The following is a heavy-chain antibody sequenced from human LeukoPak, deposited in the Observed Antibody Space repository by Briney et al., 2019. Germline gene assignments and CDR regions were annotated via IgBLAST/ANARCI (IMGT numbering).Heavy chain of an antibody. J-gene: IGHJ4*02. D-gene: IGHD3-16*01. CDR1: GFSFSIYF. Sequence: GGSLRLSCAASGFSFSIYFMNWVRQAPGKGLEWVSSISRTSEYIHYADSVRGRFAISRDNAKNSVYLQMNSLRAEDTAVYFCAGGGDSDYWGQGILVNVSA. CDR2: ISRTSEYI. V-gene: IGHV3-21*01. CDR3: AGGGDSDY.